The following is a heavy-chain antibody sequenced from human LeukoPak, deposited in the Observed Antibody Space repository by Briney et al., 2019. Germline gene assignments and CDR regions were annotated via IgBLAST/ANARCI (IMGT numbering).Heavy chain of an antibody. CDR1: GFTFSSYS. V-gene: IGHV3-23*01. D-gene: IGHD1-14*01. CDR3: ATEAIPPLSFFDC. J-gene: IGHJ4*02. CDR2: ISGSGGHT. Sequence: PGGSLRLSCAASGFTFSSYSMNWVRQAPGKGLEWVSAISGSGGHTNNADSVKGRFTISRDNSKNTLYLQMNSLRAEDTAVYYCATEAIPPLSFFDCGGQGTLVTVSS.